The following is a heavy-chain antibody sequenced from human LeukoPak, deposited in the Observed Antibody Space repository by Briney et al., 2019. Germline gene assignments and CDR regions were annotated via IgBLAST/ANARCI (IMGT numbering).Heavy chain of an antibody. CDR2: IIPIFGTA. V-gene: IGHV1-69*05. CDR1: GGTFSSYA. Sequence: GASVKVSCKASGGTFSSYAISWVRQAPGQGLEWMGGIIPIFGTANYAQKFQGRVTITTDASTRTAYMELSSLRSEDTAVYYCARFSSRVAARPSEETDYWGQGTLVTVSS. D-gene: IGHD6-6*01. CDR3: ARFSSRVAARPSEETDY. J-gene: IGHJ4*02.